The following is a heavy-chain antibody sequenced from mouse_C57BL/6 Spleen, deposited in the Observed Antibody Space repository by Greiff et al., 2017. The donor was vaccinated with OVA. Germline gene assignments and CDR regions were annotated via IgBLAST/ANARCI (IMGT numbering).Heavy chain of an antibody. Sequence: DVMLVESGGGLVQPGGSLSLSCAASGFTFTDYYMSWVRQPPGKALEWLGFIRNKANGYTTEYSASVKGRFTISRDNSQSILYLQMNALRAEDSATYYCARRGSRHWYFDVWGTGTTVTVSS. CDR2: IRNKANGYTT. CDR1: GFTFTDYY. J-gene: IGHJ1*03. V-gene: IGHV7-3*01. D-gene: IGHD1-1*01. CDR3: ARRGSRHWYFDV.